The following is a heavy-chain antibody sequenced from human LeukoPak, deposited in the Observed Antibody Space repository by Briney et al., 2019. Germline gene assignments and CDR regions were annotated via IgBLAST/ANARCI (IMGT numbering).Heavy chain of an antibody. CDR3: ARPVWDTSPGAFDI. J-gene: IGHJ3*02. V-gene: IGHV1-69*13. D-gene: IGHD3-16*01. CDR1: GGSFNTYP. Sequence: GASVKVSCKASGGSFNTYPCNWVRQAPGQRLEWMGGLIPLFGTANYAQKFQGRVTITADESTSTTYLELSSLTSEDTAVYYCARPVWDTSPGAFDIWGQGTMVTVSS. CDR2: LIPLFGTA.